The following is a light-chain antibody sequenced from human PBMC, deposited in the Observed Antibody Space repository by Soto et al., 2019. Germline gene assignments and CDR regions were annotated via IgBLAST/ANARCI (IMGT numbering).Light chain of an antibody. V-gene: IGKV3-15*01. CDR1: QSVASN. CDR3: QQYGSSPPWP. CDR2: GAS. Sequence: IVMTQSPATLSVSPGERATLSCRASQSVASNLAWYQQRPGQAPRLLIYGASTRATGISARFSGSGSGTEFSLTISSLQSKDFAVYYCQQYGSSPPWPFGQGTKVEIK. J-gene: IGKJ1*01.